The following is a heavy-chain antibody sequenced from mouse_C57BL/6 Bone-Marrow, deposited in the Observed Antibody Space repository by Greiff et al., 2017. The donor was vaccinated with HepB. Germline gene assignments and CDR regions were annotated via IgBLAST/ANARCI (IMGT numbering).Heavy chain of an antibody. Sequence: VQVVESGPGLVQPSQSLSITCTVSGFSLTSYGVHWVRQSPGKGLEWLGVIWSGGSTDYNAAFISRLSISKDNSKSQVFFKMNSLQADDTAIYYCARNLGYGTTWFAYWGQGTLVTVSA. J-gene: IGHJ3*01. CDR3: ARNLGYGTTWFAY. V-gene: IGHV2-2*01. D-gene: IGHD2-1*01. CDR2: IWSGGST. CDR1: GFSLTSYG.